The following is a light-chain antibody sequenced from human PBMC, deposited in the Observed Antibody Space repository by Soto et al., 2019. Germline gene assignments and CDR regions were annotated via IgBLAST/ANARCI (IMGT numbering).Light chain of an antibody. CDR1: QTLSSRH. CDR3: QQLNSYPLT. V-gene: IGKV3-20*01. J-gene: IGKJ4*01. Sequence: VLTQSPGTLSLSPGERATLSCRASQTLSSRHLAWYQQKPGQAPRLLIYGASSRATGIPDRFSGSGSGTDFTLTISSLQPEDFATYYCQQLNSYPLTFGGGTKVDI. CDR2: GAS.